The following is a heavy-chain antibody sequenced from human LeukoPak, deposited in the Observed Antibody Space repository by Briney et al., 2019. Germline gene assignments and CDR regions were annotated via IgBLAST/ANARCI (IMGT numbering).Heavy chain of an antibody. D-gene: IGHD6-19*01. CDR2: ISAYNDNT. CDR1: GYTFTSYR. Sequence: ASVKVSCKASGYTFTSYRMSWVRQAPGQGPEGMGGISAYNDNTIYAQKLQGRLTMTTDTSTSTAYVELRSLRSDDTAVYYCARDQWLGDAFDIWGQGTMVTVSS. V-gene: IGHV1-18*01. J-gene: IGHJ3*02. CDR3: ARDQWLGDAFDI.